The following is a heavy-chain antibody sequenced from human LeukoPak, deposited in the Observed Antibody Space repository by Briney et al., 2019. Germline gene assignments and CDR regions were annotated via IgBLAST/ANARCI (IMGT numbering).Heavy chain of an antibody. CDR3: ARGAGYSSSWYHYYYYYGMDV. J-gene: IGHJ6*02. V-gene: IGHV3-64*01. CDR2: ISSNGGST. CDR1: GFTFSSYA. D-gene: IGHD6-13*01. Sequence: PGGSLRLSCAAPGFTFSSYAMHWVRQAPGKGLEYVSAISSNGGSTYYANSVKGRFTISRDNSKNTLYLQMGSLRAEDMAVYYCARGAGYSSSWYHYYYYYGMDVWGQGTTVTVSS.